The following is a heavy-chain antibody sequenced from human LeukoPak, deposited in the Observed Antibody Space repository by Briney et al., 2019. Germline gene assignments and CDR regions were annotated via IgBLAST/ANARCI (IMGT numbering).Heavy chain of an antibody. V-gene: IGHV3-21*01. D-gene: IGHD1-26*01. J-gene: IGHJ4*02. CDR1: GFTFSSYS. Sequence: GGSLRLSCAASGFTFSSYSMNWVRQAPGKGLEWVSSISSSSSYIYYPDSVKGRLTISRDNAKNSLYLQMNSLRAEGTAVYYCARDYRRYFDYWGQGTLVTVSS. CDR3: ARDYRRYFDY. CDR2: ISSSSSYI.